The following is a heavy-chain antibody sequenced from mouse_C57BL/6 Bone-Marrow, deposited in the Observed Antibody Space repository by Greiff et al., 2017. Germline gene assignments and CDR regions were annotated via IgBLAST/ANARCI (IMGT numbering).Heavy chain of an antibody. CDR1: GYTFTSYW. CDR2: IDPAASYT. V-gene: IGHV1-69*01. Sequence: QVQLQQPGAELVMPGASVKLSCKASGYTFTSYWMHWVKQRPGQGLEWIGEIDPAASYTNYNQKFKGKSTLTADKSSSTAYMQLSSLTSEDSAVYYCAKHIYDGCPYYFDYWGQGTTLTVSS. D-gene: IGHD2-3*01. J-gene: IGHJ2*01. CDR3: AKHIYDGCPYYFDY.